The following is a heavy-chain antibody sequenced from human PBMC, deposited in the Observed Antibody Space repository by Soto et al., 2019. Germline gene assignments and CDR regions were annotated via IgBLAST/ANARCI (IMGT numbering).Heavy chain of an antibody. CDR1: GYAFTSDD. CDR2: RNPNNGNT. J-gene: IGHJ4*02. CDR3: EKGPSNWGFDY. Sequence: QVQLVQSGAEVKKPGGSVKISCKASGYAFTSDDFNWVRQATGQGREWMGWRNPNNGNTAYAQKFQGRVTMTRDTSIGAAYMELSSLTYEDTAVYYREKGPSNWGFDYWGQGTLVTVSS. D-gene: IGHD7-27*01. V-gene: IGHV1-8*01.